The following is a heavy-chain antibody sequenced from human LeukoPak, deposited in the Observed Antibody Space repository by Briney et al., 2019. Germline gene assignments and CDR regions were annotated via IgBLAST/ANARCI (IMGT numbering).Heavy chain of an antibody. CDR3: AKDRVTTPPYYYYGMDV. V-gene: IGHV3-30*18. J-gene: IGHJ6*02. CDR1: EFTFSSYG. Sequence: PGGPLRLSCAASEFTFSSYGMHWVRQAPGKGLEWVAVISYDGSNKYYADSVKGRFTISRDNSKNTLYLQMNSLRAEDTAVYYCAKDRVTTPPYYYYGMDVWGQGTTVTVSS. CDR2: ISYDGSNK. D-gene: IGHD4-17*01.